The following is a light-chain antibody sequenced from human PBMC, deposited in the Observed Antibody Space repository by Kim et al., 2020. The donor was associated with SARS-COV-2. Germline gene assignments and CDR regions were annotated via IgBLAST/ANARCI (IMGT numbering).Light chain of an antibody. CDR3: QQYGSSPLYT. CDR2: GAS. Sequence: SPAESATPSCRASQSVSSSYLAWYLQKPGQAPRLLIYGASSRATGIPDRFSGSGSGTDFTLTISRLEPEDFAVYYCQQYGSSPLYTFGQGTKLEI. CDR1: QSVSSSY. V-gene: IGKV3-20*01. J-gene: IGKJ2*01.